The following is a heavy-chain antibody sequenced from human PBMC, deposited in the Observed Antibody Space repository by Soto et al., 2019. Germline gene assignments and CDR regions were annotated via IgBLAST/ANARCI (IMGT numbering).Heavy chain of an antibody. CDR3: AKDMEDTAMSPY. Sequence: LRLSCAASGFTFISYAMSWVRQAPGKGLEWVSAISGSGGSTYYADSVKGRFTISRDNSKNTLYLQMNSLRAEDTAVYYCAKDMEDTAMSPYWGQGTLVTVSS. V-gene: IGHV3-23*01. CDR1: GFTFISYA. J-gene: IGHJ4*02. CDR2: ISGSGGST. D-gene: IGHD5-18*01.